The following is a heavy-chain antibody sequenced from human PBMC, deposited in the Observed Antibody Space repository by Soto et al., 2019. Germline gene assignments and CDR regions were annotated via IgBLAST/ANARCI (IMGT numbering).Heavy chain of an antibody. CDR3: ARALSYGSGHRARGRANWFDP. V-gene: IGHV1-2*04. CDR2: INPNSGGT. CDR1: GYTFTGYY. J-gene: IGHJ5*02. Sequence: GASVKVSCKASGYTFTGYYMHWVRQAPGQGLEWMGWINPNSGGTNYAQKFQGWVTMTRDTSISTAYMELSRLRSDDTAVYYCARALSYGSGHRARGRANWFDPWGQGTLVTVSS. D-gene: IGHD3-10*01.